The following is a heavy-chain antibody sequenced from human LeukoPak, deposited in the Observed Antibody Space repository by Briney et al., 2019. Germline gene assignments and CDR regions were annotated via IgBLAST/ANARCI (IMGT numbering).Heavy chain of an antibody. D-gene: IGHD6-19*01. CDR2: ISAYNGNT. J-gene: IGHJ4*02. CDR1: GYTFTGYY. CDR3: ARDLRVYSSGWSTLGH. V-gene: IGHV1-18*04. Sequence: ASVKVSCKASGYTFTGYYMHWVRQAPGQGLEWMGWISAYNGNTNYAQKLQGRVTMTTDTSTSTAYMELRSLRSDDTAVYYCARDLRVYSSGWSTLGHWGQGTLVTVSS.